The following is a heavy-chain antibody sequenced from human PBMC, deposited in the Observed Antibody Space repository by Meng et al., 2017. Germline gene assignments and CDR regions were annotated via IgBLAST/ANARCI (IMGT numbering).Heavy chain of an antibody. D-gene: IGHD4-17*01. CDR1: GFTFSSYA. CDR2: ISGSGGST. V-gene: IGHV3-23*01. Sequence: GESLKISCAASGFTFSSYAMSWVRQAPGKGLEWGSAISGSGGSTYYADSVKGRFTISRDNSKNTLYLQMNSLRAEDTAVYYCAKDRAPSAVTRENPYWGQGTLVTVSS. J-gene: IGHJ4*02. CDR3: AKDRAPSAVTRENPY.